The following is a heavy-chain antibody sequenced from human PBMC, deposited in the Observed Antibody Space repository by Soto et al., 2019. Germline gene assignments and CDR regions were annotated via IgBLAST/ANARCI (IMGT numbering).Heavy chain of an antibody. J-gene: IGHJ4*02. D-gene: IGHD3-10*01. CDR3: ARGRRITRRFDY. V-gene: IGHV1-69*06. CDR2: IIPIFGTA. CDR1: GGTFSSYA. Sequence: SVKVSCKASGGTFSSYAISWVRQAPGQGLEWMGGIIPIFGTANYAQKFQGRVTITADKSTSTAYMELSSLRSEDTAVYYCARGRRITRRFDYWGQGTLVTVSS.